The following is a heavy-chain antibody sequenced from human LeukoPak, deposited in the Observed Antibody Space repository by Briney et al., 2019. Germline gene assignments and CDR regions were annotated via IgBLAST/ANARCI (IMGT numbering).Heavy chain of an antibody. CDR1: GGSISSYY. CDR2: IYYSGST. Sequence: SETLSLTCTVSGGSISSYYWSLIRQPPGKGLEWIGYIYYSGSTNYNPSLKSRVTISVDTSKNQFSLKLSSVTAADTAVYYCARQGCSGGSCYYWFDPWGQGTLVTVSS. V-gene: IGHV4-59*08. J-gene: IGHJ5*02. D-gene: IGHD2-15*01. CDR3: ARQGCSGGSCYYWFDP.